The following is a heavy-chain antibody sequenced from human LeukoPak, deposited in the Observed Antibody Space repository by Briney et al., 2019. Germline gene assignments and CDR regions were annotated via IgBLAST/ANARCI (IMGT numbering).Heavy chain of an antibody. CDR2: ISAYSGDT. D-gene: IGHD4-17*01. J-gene: IGHJ4*02. V-gene: IGHV1-18*01. CDR3: ARAPSFGDYGGDY. Sequence: ASVKVSCKASGYNFTNYGISWVRQAPGQGLEWVGWISAYSGDTNYAQKLQGRLTMTTDTSPGTAYLELRSLTSADTAAYYCARAPSFGDYGGDYWGQGTLVTVSS. CDR1: GYNFTNYG.